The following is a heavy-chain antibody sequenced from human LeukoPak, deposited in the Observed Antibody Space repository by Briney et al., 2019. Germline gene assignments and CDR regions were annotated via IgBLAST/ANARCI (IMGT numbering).Heavy chain of an antibody. V-gene: IGHV3-66*01. Sequence: PGGSLRLSCAASGFTVSSNYMIWVRQAPGKGREGVSIIYSGGSTYYADPVKGRFTIYTANSKNTLYLQMNRLRAEDTAVYYCARDRTRQQLISRKEYYYMDVWGKGTTVTISS. CDR2: IYSGGST. CDR1: GFTVSSNY. J-gene: IGHJ6*03. CDR3: ARDRTRQQLISRKEYYYMDV. D-gene: IGHD4-11*01.